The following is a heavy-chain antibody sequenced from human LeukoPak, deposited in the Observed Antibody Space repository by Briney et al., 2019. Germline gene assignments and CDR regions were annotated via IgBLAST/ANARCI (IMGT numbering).Heavy chain of an antibody. J-gene: IGHJ3*02. CDR2: ISGYNGNT. CDR1: DYTVSIYT. V-gene: IGHV1-18*01. Sequence: ASVKVSRTSSDYTVSIYTTSWGRQAPEPGGGWMGWISGYNGNTKYAQNLQGRVTMTTDTSTTTAYMELRSLRSDDTAVYYCARGRYYDSGGYDEAFDIWGQGTAVTVSS. CDR3: ARGRYYDSGGYDEAFDI. D-gene: IGHD3-22*01.